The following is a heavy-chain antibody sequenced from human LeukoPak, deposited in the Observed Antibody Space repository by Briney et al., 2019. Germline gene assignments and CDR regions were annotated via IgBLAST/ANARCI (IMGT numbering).Heavy chain of an antibody. CDR1: GYTFTSYG. Sequence: ASVKVSCKASGYTFTSYGISWVRQAPGQGLEWMGWISAYNGNTNYAQKLQGRVTMTTDTSTSTAYMELRSLRSDDTAVYYCARDYYDSSGSVMGDYWGQGTLVTVSS. CDR3: ARDYYDSSGSVMGDY. CDR2: ISAYNGNT. V-gene: IGHV1-18*01. D-gene: IGHD3-22*01. J-gene: IGHJ4*02.